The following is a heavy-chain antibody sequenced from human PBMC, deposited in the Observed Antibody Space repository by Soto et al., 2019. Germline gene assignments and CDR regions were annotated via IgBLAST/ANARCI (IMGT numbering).Heavy chain of an antibody. CDR3: ARAQFYSGSGNYNNLMFDA. Sequence: PSETLSLTCAVYGGSIGGAGSSWNWLRQQPGGGLEWIGYFYHSGTFLRSPSLKTRLTMSLDMSNNQFSLTLNSMTAADTAVYYCARAQFYSGSGNYNNLMFDAWGQGIQVTVSS. D-gene: IGHD3-10*01. CDR1: GGSIGGAGSS. V-gene: IGHV4-30-2*01. J-gene: IGHJ5*02. CDR2: FYHSGTF.